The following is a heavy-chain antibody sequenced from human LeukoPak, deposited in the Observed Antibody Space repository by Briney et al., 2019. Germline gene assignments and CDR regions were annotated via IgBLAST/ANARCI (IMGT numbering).Heavy chain of an antibody. CDR1: GGSISSYY. CDR3: ARHGKQDIVVVPAAIGKYYYYGMDV. V-gene: IGHV4-59*08. J-gene: IGHJ6*02. CDR2: IYYSGST. D-gene: IGHD2-2*02. Sequence: PSETLSLTCTVSGGSISSYYWSWIRQPPGKGLEWIGYIYYSGSTNYNPSLKSRVTISADTSKNQFSLKLSSVTAADTAVYYCARHGKQDIVVVPAAIGKYYYYGMDVWGQGTTVTVSS.